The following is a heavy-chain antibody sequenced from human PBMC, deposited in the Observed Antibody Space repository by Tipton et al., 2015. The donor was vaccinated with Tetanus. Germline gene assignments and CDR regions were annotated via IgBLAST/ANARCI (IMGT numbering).Heavy chain of an antibody. CDR2: ISVRGSHT. J-gene: IGHJ5*02. CDR3: AKDPASRGWFDP. Sequence: SLRLSCAASGFTFSSYWMSWVRQAPGKGLEWVSGISVRGSHTYYADPVKGRFSISSDNSKNTVYLQMNSLRDEDTAVYYCAKDPASRGWFDPWGQGTLVSVSS. V-gene: IGHV3-23*01. CDR1: GFTFSSYW.